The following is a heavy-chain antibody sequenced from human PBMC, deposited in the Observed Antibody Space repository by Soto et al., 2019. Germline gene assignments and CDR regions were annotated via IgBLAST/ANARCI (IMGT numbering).Heavy chain of an antibody. CDR1: GGSISSGDYY. CDR2: IYYSGSA. J-gene: IGHJ6*02. V-gene: IGHV4-30-4*01. Sequence: PSETLSLTCTVSGGSISSGDYYWSWIRQPPGKGLEWIGYIYYSGSAYYSPSLQSRVSISVDSSKNQFSLKLSSVTAADTAVYYCARGGNWNSYSYNGMDFWGQGTTVTVSS. D-gene: IGHD1-7*01. CDR3: ARGGNWNSYSYNGMDF.